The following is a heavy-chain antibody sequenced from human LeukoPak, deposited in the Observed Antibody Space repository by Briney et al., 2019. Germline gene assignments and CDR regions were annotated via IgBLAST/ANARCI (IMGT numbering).Heavy chain of an antibody. D-gene: IGHD3-10*01. J-gene: IGHJ3*02. CDR3: ARYYGAGTYGFDI. Sequence: GGSLRLSCAASGFTFSTYVMHWVRQAPGKGLMWVSRMNSDGSIITYADSVKGRFTISRDNAKNTLYLQMNSLRGEDTAVYYCARYYGAGTYGFDIWGQGTMVIVSS. V-gene: IGHV3-74*03. CDR1: GFTFSTYV. CDR2: MNSDGSII.